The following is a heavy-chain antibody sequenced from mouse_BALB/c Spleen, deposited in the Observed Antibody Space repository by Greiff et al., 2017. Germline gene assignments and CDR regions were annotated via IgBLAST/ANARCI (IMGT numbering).Heavy chain of an antibody. CDR2: INPYNGAT. CDR1: GYSFTGYY. CDR3: ARTTVVARGDWYFDV. J-gene: IGHJ1*01. V-gene: IGHV1-26*01. D-gene: IGHD1-1*01. Sequence: EVQLQQSGPELVKPGASVKISCKASGYSFTGYYMHWVKQSHVKSLEWIGRINPYNGATSYNQNFKDKASLTVDKSSSTAYMELHSLTSEDSAVYYCARTTVVARGDWYFDVWGAGTTVTVSS.